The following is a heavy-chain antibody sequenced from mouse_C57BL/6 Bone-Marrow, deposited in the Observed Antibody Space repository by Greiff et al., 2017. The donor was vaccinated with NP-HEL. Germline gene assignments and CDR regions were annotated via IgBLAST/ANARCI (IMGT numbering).Heavy chain of an antibody. Sequence: EVMLVESGGGLVKPGGSLKLSCAASGFTFSSYAMSWVRQTPEKRLEWVATISDGGSYTYYPANVKGRFTISRDNAKNNLYLQMSHLKSEDTAMYYCASGPAWFAYWGQGTLVTVSA. CDR1: GFTFSSYA. CDR3: ASGPAWFAY. CDR2: ISDGGSYT. V-gene: IGHV5-4*03. J-gene: IGHJ3*01.